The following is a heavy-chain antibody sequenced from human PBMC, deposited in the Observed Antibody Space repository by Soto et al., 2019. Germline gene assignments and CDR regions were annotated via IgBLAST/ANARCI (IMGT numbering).Heavy chain of an antibody. CDR3: ARDFAYFDS. V-gene: IGHV4-61*01. D-gene: IGHD3-3*01. CDR1: GGSFKSGSYS. CDR2: VYHTGRT. J-gene: IGHJ4*02. Sequence: SETLSLTCTASGGSFKSGSYSWSWIRQPPGKGLEWIGYVYHTGRTSYNPSLKSRVSISMDTSKNQFSLYVDSVTAADTAVYFCARDFAYFDSWGQGILVTVS.